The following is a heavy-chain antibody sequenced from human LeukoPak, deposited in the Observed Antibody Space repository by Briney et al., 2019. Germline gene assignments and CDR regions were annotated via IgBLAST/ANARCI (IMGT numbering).Heavy chain of an antibody. CDR3: AREWWGYCSSTICHGNDY. CDR1: GYTFTMYD. D-gene: IGHD2-2*01. CDR2: MSPNLCVT. J-gene: IGHJ4*02. Sequence: GASVTVSFTASGYTFTMYDFNRVRQDTGQRKEWMGWMSPNLCVTVYAHNFHDTFSLPRYTSIITAYMELSSLRSDDTAVYYCAREWWGYCSSTICHGNDYWGQGTLFTVSS. V-gene: IGHV1-8*01.